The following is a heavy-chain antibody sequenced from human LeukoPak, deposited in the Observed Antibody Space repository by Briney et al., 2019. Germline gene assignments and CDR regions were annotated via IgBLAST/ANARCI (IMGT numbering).Heavy chain of an antibody. D-gene: IGHD3-3*01. V-gene: IGHV4-4*07. Sequence: PSETLSLTCTVSGGSISSYYWSWIRQPAGKGLEWIGRIYTSGSTNYNPSLKSRVTMSVATSKNQFSLKLSSVTAADTAVYYCARDLGYYDFWSGSNAFDIWGQGTMVTVSS. CDR2: IYTSGST. CDR1: GGSISSYY. J-gene: IGHJ3*02. CDR3: ARDLGYYDFWSGSNAFDI.